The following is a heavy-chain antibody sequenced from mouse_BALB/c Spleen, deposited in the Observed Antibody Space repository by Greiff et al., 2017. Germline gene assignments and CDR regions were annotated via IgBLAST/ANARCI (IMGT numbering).Heavy chain of an antibody. J-gene: IGHJ4*01. CDR3: ARSLSTMIIAMDY. D-gene: IGHD2-4*01. CDR1: GFTFSSFG. CDR2: ISSGSSTI. V-gene: IGHV5-17*02. Sequence: EVKLVESGGGLVQPGGSRKLSCAASGFTFSSFGMHWVRQAPEKGLEWVAYISSGSSTIYYADTVKGRFTISRDNPKNTLFLQMTSLRSEDTAMYYCARSLSTMIIAMDYWGQGTSVTVSS.